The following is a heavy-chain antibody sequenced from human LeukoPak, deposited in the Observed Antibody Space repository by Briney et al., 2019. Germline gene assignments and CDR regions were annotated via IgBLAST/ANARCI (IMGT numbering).Heavy chain of an antibody. D-gene: IGHD2-2*01. V-gene: IGHV3-30*02. Sequence: GGSLRLSCAASGFTFNNYGMHWVRQAPGKGLEWVTFRRYDGSNEYYADSVKGRFTISRDDSKNTLYLQLNSLRAEDTAVYYCAKSYCISSSCFDFDYWGQGTLVTVSS. J-gene: IGHJ4*02. CDR1: GFTFNNYG. CDR2: RRYDGSNE. CDR3: AKSYCISSSCFDFDY.